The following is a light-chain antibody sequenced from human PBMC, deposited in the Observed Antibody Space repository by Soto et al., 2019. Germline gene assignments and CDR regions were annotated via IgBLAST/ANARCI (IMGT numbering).Light chain of an antibody. J-gene: IGKJ1*01. V-gene: IGKV3-20*01. CDR1: QSVSSSY. CDR3: QQYGSSPGT. Sequence: IVLTQSPGTLSLSPGERATLSCRASQSVSSSYLAWYQQKPGQAHRLLIYGAYSRATGIQDRFSGSGSGTDFTLTIRRLEPEDFAVYYCQQYGSSPGTFGQGTKVDIK. CDR2: GAY.